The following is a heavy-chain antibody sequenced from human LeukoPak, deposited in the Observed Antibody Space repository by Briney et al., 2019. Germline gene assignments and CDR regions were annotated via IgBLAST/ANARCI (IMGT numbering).Heavy chain of an antibody. J-gene: IGHJ4*02. CDR1: GYSFNSYW. CDR3: ARRISGYDPYYFDY. V-gene: IGHV5-51*01. D-gene: IGHD5-12*01. Sequence: GESLKISCKGSGYSFNSYWIGWVRQMPGKGLEWMGIIYPSGSDSRYSTPIQRHVTSSADHSISTAYLQWSSVKSSETAMYYCARRISGYDPYYFDYWGKGTLVTVSS. CDR2: IYPSGSDS.